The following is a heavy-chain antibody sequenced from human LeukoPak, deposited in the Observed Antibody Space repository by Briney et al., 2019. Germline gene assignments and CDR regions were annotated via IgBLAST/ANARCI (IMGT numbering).Heavy chain of an antibody. CDR3: ARLYGGYTPKYFDY. D-gene: IGHD5-12*01. CDR2: IIPIFGTA. J-gene: IGHJ4*02. CDR1: GGTFSSYA. Sequence: ASVKVSCKASGGTFSSYAISWVRQAPGQGLEWMGGIIPIFGTANYAQKFQGGVTITTDESTSTAYMELSSLRSEDTAVYYCARLYGGYTPKYFDYWGQGTLVTVSS. V-gene: IGHV1-69*05.